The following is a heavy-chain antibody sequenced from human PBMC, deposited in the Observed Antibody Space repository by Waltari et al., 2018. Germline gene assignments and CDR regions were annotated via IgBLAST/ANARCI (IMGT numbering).Heavy chain of an antibody. J-gene: IGHJ3*02. CDR1: GRSISSHY. V-gene: IGHV4-59*11. CDR3: ARAINSRAFDI. Sequence: QVQLQESGPGLVKPSETLSLTCTVSGRSISSHYWSWIRQPPGKGLEWIGYIYYSGSTNYNPSLKSRVTISVDTSKNQFSLKLSSVTAADTAVYYCARAINSRAFDIWGQGTMVTVSS. CDR2: IYYSGST.